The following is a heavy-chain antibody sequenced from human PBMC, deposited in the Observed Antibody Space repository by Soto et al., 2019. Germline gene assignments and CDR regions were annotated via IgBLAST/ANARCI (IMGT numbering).Heavy chain of an antibody. CDR2: IYSGDSDT. D-gene: IGHD6-19*01. CDR1: GYNFTNYW. Sequence: AALKISCKGSGYNFTNYWNGWVRQVPGKGLEWMGIIYSGDSDTRYSRSSQGQVVISAVKSMRTAYLPWSSMKASDTAMYYWARKKQWLVAAFDIWGQGTVVTVSS. J-gene: IGHJ3*02. CDR3: ARKKQWLVAAFDI. V-gene: IGHV5-51*01.